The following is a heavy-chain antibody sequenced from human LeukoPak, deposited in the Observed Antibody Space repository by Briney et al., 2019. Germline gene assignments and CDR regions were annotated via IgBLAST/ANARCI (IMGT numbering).Heavy chain of an antibody. V-gene: IGHV4-39*07. CDR1: GGSISSGGYY. CDR2: INHSGST. Sequence: SETLSLTCTVSGGSISSGGYYWSWIRQPPGKGLEWIGEINHSGSTNYNSSLKSRVTISVDTSKNQFSLKLSSVTAADTAVYYCAREGYSSGWFSSDWSQGTLVTVSS. CDR3: AREGYSSGWFSSD. J-gene: IGHJ4*02. D-gene: IGHD6-19*01.